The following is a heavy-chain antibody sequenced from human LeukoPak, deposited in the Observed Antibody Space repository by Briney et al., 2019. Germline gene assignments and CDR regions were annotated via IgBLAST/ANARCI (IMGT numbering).Heavy chain of an antibody. J-gene: IGHJ4*02. CDR2: ISYDGSNK. Sequence: GGSLRLSGAASGFTFSSYGMHWVRQAPGKGLEWVAVISYDGSNKYYADSVKGRFTISRDNSKNTLYLQMNSLRAEDTAVYYCAKAAYSSGRAPFFDYWGQGTLVTVSS. V-gene: IGHV3-30*18. CDR1: GFTFSSYG. CDR3: AKAAYSSGRAPFFDY. D-gene: IGHD6-19*01.